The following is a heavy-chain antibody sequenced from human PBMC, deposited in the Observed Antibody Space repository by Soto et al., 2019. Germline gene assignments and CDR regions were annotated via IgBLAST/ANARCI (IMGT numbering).Heavy chain of an antibody. CDR1: GGTFSSYA. Sequence: ASVKVSCKASGGTFSSYAISWVRQAPGQGLEWMGWISAYNGNTNYAQKLQGRVTMTTDTSTSTAYMELRSLRSDDTAVYYCARGYDFWSGYYAERSGMDVWGQGTTVTVSS. J-gene: IGHJ6*02. CDR3: ARGYDFWSGYYAERSGMDV. V-gene: IGHV1-18*01. D-gene: IGHD3-3*01. CDR2: ISAYNGNT.